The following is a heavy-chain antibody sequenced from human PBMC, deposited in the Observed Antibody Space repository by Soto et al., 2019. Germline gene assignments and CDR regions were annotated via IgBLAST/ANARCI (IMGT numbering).Heavy chain of an antibody. D-gene: IGHD3-10*01. CDR3: ARRITMVRGPYYYYGMDV. J-gene: IGHJ6*02. Sequence: PGGSLSLSCDASGFTFSSHGMTWVRQAPGKGLEWVAFISSTSSTKNYADSVKGRFTISRDNTKSSLYLQMSSLRDEDTAVYYCARRITMVRGPYYYYGMDVWGQGTTVTVSS. CDR1: GFTFSSHG. CDR2: ISSTSSTK. V-gene: IGHV3-48*02.